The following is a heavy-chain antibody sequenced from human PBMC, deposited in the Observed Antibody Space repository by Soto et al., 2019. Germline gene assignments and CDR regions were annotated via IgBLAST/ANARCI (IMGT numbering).Heavy chain of an antibody. CDR1: GGSISNFY. V-gene: IGHV4-59*08. CDR2: VYYNGST. CDR3: ARTVLGPDLLADSFVDYYYYMDV. J-gene: IGHJ6*03. Sequence: SETLSLTCTLSGGSISNFYWSWIRQPPGKGLEWIGSVYYNGSTSYNPSLKRRVTFSADSSRGQFSLRLNSVIAADTAVYYCARTVLGPDLLADSFVDYYYYMDVWGQGTTVTVS. D-gene: IGHD3-9*01.